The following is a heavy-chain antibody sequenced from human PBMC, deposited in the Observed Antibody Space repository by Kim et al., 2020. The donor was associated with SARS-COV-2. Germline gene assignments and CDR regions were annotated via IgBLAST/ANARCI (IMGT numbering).Heavy chain of an antibody. CDR2: ISSRSSYI. D-gene: IGHD3-3*01. CDR3: ARDKAEWLLYGYGMDV. Sequence: GLEWVSYISSRSSYIHYADSLKGRFTISRDNAKNSLYLQMNSLRAEDTAVYYCARDKAEWLLYGYGMDVWGQGTTVTVSS. J-gene: IGHJ6*02. V-gene: IGHV3-21*01.